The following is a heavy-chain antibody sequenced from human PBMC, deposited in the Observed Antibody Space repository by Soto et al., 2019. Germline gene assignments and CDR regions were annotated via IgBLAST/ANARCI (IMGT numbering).Heavy chain of an antibody. Sequence: PTLVNPTQTLTLTCTLSGISLSTSGVGLGWIRQTPGKALEWLALVYWNDDAHYSPSLRSRLTIAKDTSKNQAVLTMTNMDPVDTATYYCARGLASLPVFAFDIWGQGTVVTVSS. V-gene: IGHV2-5*01. CDR2: VYWNDDA. CDR1: GISLSTSGVG. CDR3: ARGLASLPVFAFDI. J-gene: IGHJ3*02.